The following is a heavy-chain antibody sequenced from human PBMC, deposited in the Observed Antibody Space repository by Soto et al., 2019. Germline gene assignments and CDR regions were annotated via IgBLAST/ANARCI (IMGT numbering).Heavy chain of an antibody. V-gene: IGHV6-1*01. CDR2: TYYRSKWYN. J-gene: IGHJ4*02. CDR3: ASSDISGFGFDY. D-gene: IGHD3-22*01. CDR1: GDSVSTNIAT. Sequence: SQTLSLTFAISGDSVSTNIATWDWIRQSPSRGLEWLGRTYYRSKWYNDYAVSVKGRITINPDTSNNQLSLQLNSVTPDDTALYYCASSDISGFGFDYWGQGTLVTVSS.